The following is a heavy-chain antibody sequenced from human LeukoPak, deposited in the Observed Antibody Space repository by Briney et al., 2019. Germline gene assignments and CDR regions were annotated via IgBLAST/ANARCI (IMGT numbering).Heavy chain of an antibody. Sequence: ASVKVSCKVSGYTLTELSMHWVRQAPGKGLEWMGGFDPEDGETIYAQKFQGRVTITRDTSASTAYMELSSLRSEDMAVYYCARAFPGLSYFDYWGQGTLVTVSS. CDR2: FDPEDGET. V-gene: IGHV1-24*01. J-gene: IGHJ4*02. CDR3: ARAFPGLSYFDY. D-gene: IGHD3-3*02. CDR1: GYTLTELS.